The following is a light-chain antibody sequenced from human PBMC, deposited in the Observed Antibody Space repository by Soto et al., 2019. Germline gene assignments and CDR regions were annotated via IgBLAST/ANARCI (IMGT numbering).Light chain of an antibody. Sequence: EIVLTQSPATPSLSPGERATLSCRASQSVSSYLAWYQQKPGQAPRLLIYGASNRATGIPDRFSGSGSGTDFTLTISSLQPDDFAIYYCQQYHSYSRTFGQGTKVDIK. CDR2: GAS. CDR3: QQYHSYSRT. J-gene: IGKJ1*01. V-gene: IGKV3-11*01. CDR1: QSVSSY.